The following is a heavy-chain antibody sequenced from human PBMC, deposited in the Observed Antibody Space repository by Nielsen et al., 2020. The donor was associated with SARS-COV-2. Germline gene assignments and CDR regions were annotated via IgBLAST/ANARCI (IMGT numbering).Heavy chain of an antibody. Sequence: LSLTCAASGFTFSSYSMNWVRQAPGKGLEWVSSISSSSSYIYYADSVKGRFTISRDNAKNSVYLQMNRLRAEDTAVYYCVRAAGSSWHFDYWGQGTLVTVSP. CDR3: VRAAGSSWHFDY. J-gene: IGHJ4*02. D-gene: IGHD6-13*01. V-gene: IGHV3-21*04. CDR2: ISSSSSYI. CDR1: GFTFSSYS.